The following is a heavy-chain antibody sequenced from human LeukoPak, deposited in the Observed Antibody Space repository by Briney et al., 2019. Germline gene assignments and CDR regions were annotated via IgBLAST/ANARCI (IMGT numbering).Heavy chain of an antibody. J-gene: IGHJ5*02. CDR1: GFTFSTAS. V-gene: IGHV3-23*01. Sequence: GGSLRLSCAASGFTFSTASLHWVRQAPGRGLEWVSAFDTGFGTYYPDSLKGRFTISRDNSKNTLFLQMNSLRAEDTAVYYCASVAAVAAYNWFDPWGQGTLVTVSS. D-gene: IGHD6-19*01. CDR3: ASVAAVAAYNWFDP. CDR2: FDTGFGT.